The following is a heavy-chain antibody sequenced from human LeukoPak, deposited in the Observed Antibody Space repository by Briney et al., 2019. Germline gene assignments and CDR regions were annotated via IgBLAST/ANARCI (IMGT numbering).Heavy chain of an antibody. J-gene: IGHJ4*02. V-gene: IGHV1-46*01. CDR2: INPSGGST. Sequence: ASVKVSCKASGYTFTGYYMHWVRQAPGQGLEWMGIINPSGGSTSYAQKFQGRVTMTRDTSTSTVYMELSSLRSEDTAVYYCARDRNSYDSSGYYYLYWGQGTLVTVSS. CDR1: GYTFTGYY. CDR3: ARDRNSYDSSGYYYLY. D-gene: IGHD3-22*01.